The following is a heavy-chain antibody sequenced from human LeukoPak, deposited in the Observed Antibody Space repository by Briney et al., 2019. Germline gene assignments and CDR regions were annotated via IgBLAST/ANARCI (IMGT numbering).Heavy chain of an antibody. D-gene: IGHD2-2*01. CDR2: IYYSGST. Sequence: PSETLSLTCTVSGGSISSYYWSWIRQPPGKGLEWIGNIYYSGSTKYNPSLKSRVTISIDTSRNQFSLKLTSVTAADTAVCYCARVPHCSSNSCQAWFDPWGQGTLVTVSS. CDR3: ARVPHCSSNSCQAWFDP. V-gene: IGHV4-59*01. CDR1: GGSISSYY. J-gene: IGHJ5*02.